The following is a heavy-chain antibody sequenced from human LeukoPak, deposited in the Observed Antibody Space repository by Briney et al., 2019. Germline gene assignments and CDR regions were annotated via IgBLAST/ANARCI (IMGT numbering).Heavy chain of an antibody. CDR1: GGSISSSSYY. J-gene: IGHJ5*02. CDR2: IYYSGST. V-gene: IGHV4-39*07. D-gene: IGHD3-10*01. CDR3: ARAPTMVRGVITNWFDP. Sequence: SETLSLTCTVSGGSISSSSYYWGWIRQPPGKGLEWIGSIYYSGSTYYNPSLKSRVTISVDTSKNQFSLKLSSVTAADTAVYYCARAPTMVRGVITNWFDPWGQGTLVIVSS.